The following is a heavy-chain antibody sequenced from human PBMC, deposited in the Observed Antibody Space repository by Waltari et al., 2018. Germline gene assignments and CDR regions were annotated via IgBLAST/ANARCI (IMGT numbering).Heavy chain of an antibody. D-gene: IGHD2-15*01. J-gene: IGHJ5*02. Sequence: EVQLVQSGAEVKKPGESPRISCTGSGSSFSNYWITWVRQMPGKGLEWMGRIDPSDSYTNYSPSFQGHVSISADKSINTAYLQWSSLKASDTAKYYCARVVAEGGGFDPWGQGTLVTVSS. V-gene: IGHV5-10-1*03. CDR3: ARVVAEGGGFDP. CDR1: GSSFSNYW. CDR2: IDPSDSYT.